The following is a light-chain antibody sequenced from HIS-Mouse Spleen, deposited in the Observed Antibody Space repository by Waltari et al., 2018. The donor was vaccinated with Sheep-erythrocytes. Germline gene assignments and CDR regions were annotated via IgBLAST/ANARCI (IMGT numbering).Light chain of an antibody. CDR1: SSDVGGYNY. Sequence: QSALTQPRSVSGSPGQSVTISCTGTSSDVGGYNYVSWYQQHPGKAPKLMIYDVSKRPSGVHGRFSGSKSGNTASLTISGLQAEDEADYYCCSYAGGYTWVFGGGTKLTVL. J-gene: IGLJ3*02. V-gene: IGLV2-11*01. CDR3: CSYAGGYTWV. CDR2: DVS.